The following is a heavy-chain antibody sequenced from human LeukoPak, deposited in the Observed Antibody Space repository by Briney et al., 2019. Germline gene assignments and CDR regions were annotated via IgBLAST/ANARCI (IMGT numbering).Heavy chain of an antibody. CDR1: GFTFSSYS. V-gene: IGHV3-21*01. D-gene: IGHD3-22*01. Sequence: GGSLRLSCAASGFTFSSYSMNWVRQAPGKGLEWVSSITSSSSYIYYADSVKGRFTFSRDNAKNSLYLQMNSLRAEDKAVYYCARDPSDSSGYYKKKWTKTFDFWGKGTLVTVSS. CDR3: ARDPSDSSGYYKKKWTKTFDF. CDR2: ITSSSSYI. J-gene: IGHJ4*02.